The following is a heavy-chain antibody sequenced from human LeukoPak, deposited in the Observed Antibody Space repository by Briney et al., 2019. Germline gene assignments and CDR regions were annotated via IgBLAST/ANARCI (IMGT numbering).Heavy chain of an antibody. Sequence: GGSLRLSCAASGFIFSHYSMNWVRQAPGKGLEWVSGISWNSGSIGYADSVKGRFTISRDNAKNSLYLQMNSLRAEDTALYYCAKDRGELLFDFDYWGQGTLVTVSS. CDR2: ISWNSGSI. CDR1: GFIFSHYS. V-gene: IGHV3-9*01. D-gene: IGHD1-26*01. CDR3: AKDRGELLFDFDY. J-gene: IGHJ4*02.